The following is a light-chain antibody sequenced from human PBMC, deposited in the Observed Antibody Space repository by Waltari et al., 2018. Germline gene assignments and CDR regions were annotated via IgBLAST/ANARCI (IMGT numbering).Light chain of an antibody. CDR3: QQRHSYPIT. V-gene: IGKV1-9*01. Sequence: DIQLTQSPSFLSASVGDRVTNPCRSSQGISSYLAWYQQKPGKAPKLLIHTASTLQGGVPSRFSGSGSGTDFTLTISSLQPEDFATYYCQQRHSYPITFGQGTRLEIK. CDR2: TAS. CDR1: QGISSY. J-gene: IGKJ5*01.